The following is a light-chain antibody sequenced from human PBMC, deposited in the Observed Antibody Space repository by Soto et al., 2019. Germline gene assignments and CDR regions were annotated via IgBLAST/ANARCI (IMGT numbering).Light chain of an antibody. CDR3: QQRNIWPWT. V-gene: IGKV3-11*01. Sequence: EVVLTQSPATLSLSPGERATLSCRASQSVISYLAWYQQKPGQPPRLLIYDTSNRATGVPARFSGSGSTTDFTLTISRQEPEDFAVYYCQQRNIWPWTFGQGTKVDIK. J-gene: IGKJ1*01. CDR2: DTS. CDR1: QSVISY.